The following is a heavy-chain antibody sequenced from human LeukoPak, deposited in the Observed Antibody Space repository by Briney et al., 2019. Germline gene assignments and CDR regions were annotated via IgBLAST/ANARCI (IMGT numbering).Heavy chain of an antibody. V-gene: IGHV1-18*01. CDR1: GYTFTSYG. CDR2: ISAYNGNT. D-gene: IGHD3-3*01. CDR3: ARGPPGDDFWSGYCDY. J-gene: IGHJ4*02. Sequence: ASVKVSCKASGYTFTSYGISWVRQAPGQGLEWMGWISAYNGNTNYAQKLQGRVTMTTDTSTSTAYMELRSLRSDDTAVYYCARGPPGDDFWSGYCDYWGQGTLVTVSS.